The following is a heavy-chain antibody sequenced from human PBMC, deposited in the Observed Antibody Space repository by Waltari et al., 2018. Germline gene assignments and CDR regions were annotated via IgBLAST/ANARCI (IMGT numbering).Heavy chain of an antibody. CDR2: MSSSSSTI. V-gene: IGHV3-48*01. CDR3: ATQRSSTSFLPAPTT. D-gene: IGHD2-2*01. J-gene: IGHJ5*02. CDR1: GFHFRIYS. Sequence: EVQLVASGGGVVQPGGSLRLSCAASGFHFRIYSLNWVRQARGKGLEWVSYMSSSSSTIYYADSGKGRFTSSRDNAKNSLYLQMNSLRAEDTAVYYCATQRSSTSFLPAPTTWGQGTLVTVSS.